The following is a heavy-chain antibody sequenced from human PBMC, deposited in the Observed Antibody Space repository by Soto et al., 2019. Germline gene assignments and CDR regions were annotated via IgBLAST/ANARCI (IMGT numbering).Heavy chain of an antibody. Sequence: ASVKVSCKASGYTFTSYDINWVRQATGQRLEWMGWMNASNGNTKYSQKFQGRVTITRDTSMSTAYMELSSLRSEDTAVYYCARDKSYYDSSGYYMIPHNWFDPWGQGTLVTVSS. CDR2: MNASNGNT. V-gene: IGHV1-3*01. D-gene: IGHD3-22*01. CDR3: ARDKSYYDSSGYYMIPHNWFDP. J-gene: IGHJ5*02. CDR1: GYTFTSYD.